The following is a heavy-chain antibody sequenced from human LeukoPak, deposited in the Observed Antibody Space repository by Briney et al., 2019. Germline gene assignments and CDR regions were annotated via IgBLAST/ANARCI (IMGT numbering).Heavy chain of an antibody. D-gene: IGHD6-13*01. CDR1: GGSISSYY. Sequence: SETLSLTCTVSGGSISSYYWSWIRQPPGKGLEWIGYIYYSGSTDYNPSLKSRVTISVATSTNPFSLRLSSVTAADTAVYYCARHGSSWYEKDYFDYWGQGTLVTVSS. CDR3: ARHGSSWYEKDYFDY. CDR2: IYYSGST. V-gene: IGHV4-59*08. J-gene: IGHJ4*02.